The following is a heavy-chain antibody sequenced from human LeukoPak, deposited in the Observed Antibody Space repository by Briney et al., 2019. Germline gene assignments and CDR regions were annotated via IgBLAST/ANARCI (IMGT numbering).Heavy chain of an antibody. CDR2: ISSSSYI. J-gene: IGHJ3*02. V-gene: IGHV3-21*01. CDR3: ARDLGDGVSAFHI. CDR1: GFTFSSYS. D-gene: IGHD2-8*01. Sequence: GGSLRLSCAASGFTFSSYSMNWVRQASGKGLEWVSSISSSSYIYYADSVKGRFTISRDNAKNSLYLQMNSLRAEDTAVYYCARDLGDGVSAFHIWGPGTMVTVSS.